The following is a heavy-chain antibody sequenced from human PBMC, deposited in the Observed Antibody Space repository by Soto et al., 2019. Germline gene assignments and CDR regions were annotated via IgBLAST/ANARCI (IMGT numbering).Heavy chain of an antibody. CDR3: ARPGVRGWSITGYYYYYGMYV. CDR2: ISAYNGNT. V-gene: IGHV1-18*04. J-gene: IGHJ6*02. Sequence: GASVKVSCKASGYTFTSYGISWVRQAPGQGLEWMGWISAYNGNTNYAQKLQGRVTMTTDTSTSTAYMELRSLRSDDTAVYYCARPGVRGWSITGYYYYYGMYVCDQGTTVTFSS. D-gene: IGHD3-10*01. CDR1: GYTFTSYG.